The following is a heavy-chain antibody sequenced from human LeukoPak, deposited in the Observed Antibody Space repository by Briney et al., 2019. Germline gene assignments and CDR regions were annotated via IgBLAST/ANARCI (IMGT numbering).Heavy chain of an antibody. D-gene: IGHD2-21*02. J-gene: IGHJ5*02. CDR2: FDPEDGET. CDR1: GYTLTELS. Sequence: ASVKVSCEVSGYTLTELSMHWVRQAPGKGLEWMGGFDPEDGETIYAQKFQGRVTMTEDTSTDTAYMELSSLRSEDTAVYYCATSGYCGGDCYPNWFDPWGQGTLVTVSS. V-gene: IGHV1-24*01. CDR3: ATSGYCGGDCYPNWFDP.